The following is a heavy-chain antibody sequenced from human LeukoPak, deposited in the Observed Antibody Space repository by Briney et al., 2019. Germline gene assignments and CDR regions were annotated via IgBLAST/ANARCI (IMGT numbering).Heavy chain of an antibody. V-gene: IGHV3-21*01. J-gene: IGHJ4*02. D-gene: IGHD2-2*01. Sequence: GGALRLSCAASGFTFSSYSMNWVRQAPGKGLEWVSSISSSSSYIYYADSVKGRFTISRDNAKNSLYLQMNSLRAEDTAVYYCARSCSSTSCSDYWGQGTLVTVSS. CDR3: ARSCSSTSCSDY. CDR1: GFTFSSYS. CDR2: ISSSSSYI.